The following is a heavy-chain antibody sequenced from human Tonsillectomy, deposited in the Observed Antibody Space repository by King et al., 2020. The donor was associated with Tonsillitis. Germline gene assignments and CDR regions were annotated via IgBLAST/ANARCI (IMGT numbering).Heavy chain of an antibody. CDR3: ARAFNSYDSSGYLYYFDY. V-gene: IGHV1-18*04. Sequence: QLVQSGTEVKKPGASVKVSCKGFGYTFTSYGISWVRQAPGQGPEWMGWINVYNGNTKYAQKFQGRVTMTTDTSTNTAYMELRSLRSDDTAIYYCARAFNSYDSSGYLYYFDYWGQGTLVTVSS. CDR1: GYTFTSYG. CDR2: INVYNGNT. D-gene: IGHD3-22*01. J-gene: IGHJ4*02.